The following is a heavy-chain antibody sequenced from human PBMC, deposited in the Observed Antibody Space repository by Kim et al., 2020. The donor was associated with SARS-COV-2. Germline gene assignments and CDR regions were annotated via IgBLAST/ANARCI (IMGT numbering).Heavy chain of an antibody. D-gene: IGHD6-13*01. Sequence: SETLSLTCTVSGGSISSYYWSWIRQPPGKGLEWIGYIYHSGSTNYNPSLKSRVTISVDTSKNQFSLKLSSVTAADTAVYYCARDFRAGYSSSWYWFDPWGQGTLVTVSS. J-gene: IGHJ5*02. CDR3: ARDFRAGYSSSWYWFDP. CDR2: IYHSGST. V-gene: IGHV4-59*13. CDR1: GGSISSYY.